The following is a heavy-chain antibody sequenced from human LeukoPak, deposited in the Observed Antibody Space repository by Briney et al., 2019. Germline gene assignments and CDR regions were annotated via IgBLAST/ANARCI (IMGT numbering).Heavy chain of an antibody. CDR2: IYHSGYT. Sequence: SETLSLTCAVHGVSVSGYYWSWIRQSPGKGLEWIGEIYHSGYTNYNPSLKRRVTISAATSENQLSLRLTSVTAADTAVYYCARESTIFGVVRYFDYWGQGTLVTVSS. D-gene: IGHD3-3*01. J-gene: IGHJ4*02. CDR3: ARESTIFGVVRYFDY. V-gene: IGHV4-34*01. CDR1: GVSVSGYY.